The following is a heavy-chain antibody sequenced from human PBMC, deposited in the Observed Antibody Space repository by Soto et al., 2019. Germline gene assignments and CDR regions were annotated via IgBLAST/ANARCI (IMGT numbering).Heavy chain of an antibody. D-gene: IGHD1-1*01. V-gene: IGHV4-39*01. J-gene: IGHJ4*02. Sequence: SETLSLTCTVSADSSSISDYYWGRIRQPPGKGLQWIGSSSYNGGTFYNPSLKGRVAISVDTSKKQSSLQVTSATASDTAVYYCARRAETNGWNGFGADKYYFDFWGQGTLVTVSS. CDR1: ADSSSISDYY. CDR2: SSYNGGT. CDR3: ARRAETNGWNGFGADKYYFDF.